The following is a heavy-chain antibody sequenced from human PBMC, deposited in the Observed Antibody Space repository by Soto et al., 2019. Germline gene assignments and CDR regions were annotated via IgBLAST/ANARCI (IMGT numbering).Heavy chain of an antibody. CDR3: ARNGVPMLYHYYGMDV. J-gene: IGHJ6*02. D-gene: IGHD2-15*01. CDR2: VYYSGST. V-gene: IGHV4-39*01. CDR1: GGSISSSRSY. Sequence: SETLSLTCTVSGGSISSSRSYWGRIRQPPGKGLEWIGSVYYSGSTYYNPSLKSRVTMSVDTSKNQFSLKLSSVTAADTAVYYCARNGVPMLYHYYGMDVWGQGTTVT.